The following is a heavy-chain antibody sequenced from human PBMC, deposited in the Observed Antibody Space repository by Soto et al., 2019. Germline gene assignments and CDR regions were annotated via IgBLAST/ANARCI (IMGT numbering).Heavy chain of an antibody. CDR1: GDSVSSNSAA. J-gene: IGHJ6*02. V-gene: IGHV6-1*01. Sequence: SQTLSLTCAISGDSVSSNSAAWNWIRQSPSRGLEWLGRTYYRSKWYNDYAVSVKSRITINPDTSKNQFSLQLNSVTPEDTAVYYCATAIAVAGTYYYYGMDVWGQGPTVTVSS. CDR3: ATAIAVAGTYYYYGMDV. D-gene: IGHD6-19*01. CDR2: TYYRSKWYN.